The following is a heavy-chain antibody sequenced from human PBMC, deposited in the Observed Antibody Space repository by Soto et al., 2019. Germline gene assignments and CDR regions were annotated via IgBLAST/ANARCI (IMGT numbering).Heavy chain of an antibody. J-gene: IGHJ6*02. CDR3: AIVVVPAAIPESYGMDV. V-gene: IGHV4-30-4*01. CDR2: IYYSGST. D-gene: IGHD2-2*02. Sequence: KPSETLSLTCTVSGGSISSGDYYWSWIRQPPGKGLEWIGYIYYSGSTYYNPSLKSRVTISVDTSKNQFSLKLSSVTAADTAVYYCAIVVVPAAIPESYGMDVWGQGTTVTVSS. CDR1: GGSISSGDYY.